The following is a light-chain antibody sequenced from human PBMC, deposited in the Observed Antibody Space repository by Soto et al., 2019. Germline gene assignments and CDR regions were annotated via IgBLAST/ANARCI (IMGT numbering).Light chain of an antibody. Sequence: DIQMTQSPSSLSVSIGDRVTITCRASQSISTYLNWYEQKPGKAPNLLIYGASTLQSGVPSRFSGGGSGTEFTLTVTSLQPEDFATYFCQQYDKYSTFGHGTKVDIK. CDR2: GAS. J-gene: IGKJ1*01. CDR1: QSISTY. CDR3: QQYDKYST. V-gene: IGKV1-39*01.